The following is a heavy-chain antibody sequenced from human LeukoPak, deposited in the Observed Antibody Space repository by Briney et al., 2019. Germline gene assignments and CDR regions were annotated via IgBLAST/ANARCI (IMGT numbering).Heavy chain of an antibody. J-gene: IGHJ4*02. Sequence: SETLSLTCTVSGGSISSYYWSWIRQPPGKGLEWIGYIYYSGSTNYNPSLKSRVTISVDTSKNQFSLKLSSVTAADTAVYYCARTVVPAAIDYWGQGTLVTVSS. V-gene: IGHV4-59*12. D-gene: IGHD2-2*01. CDR3: ARTVVPAAIDY. CDR1: GGSISSYY. CDR2: IYYSGST.